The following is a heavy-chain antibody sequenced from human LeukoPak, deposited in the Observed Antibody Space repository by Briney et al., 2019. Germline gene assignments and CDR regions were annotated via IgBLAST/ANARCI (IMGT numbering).Heavy chain of an antibody. Sequence: PSETLSLTCTVSGGSISSYYWSWIRQPAGKGLEWIGRIYTSGSTNYNPSLKSRVTMSVDTSKNQFSLKLSSVTAADTAVYYCAREGYYYGSGSQSFDIWGQGTMVTVSS. CDR1: GGSISSYY. V-gene: IGHV4-4*07. J-gene: IGHJ3*02. CDR3: AREGYYYGSGSQSFDI. CDR2: IYTSGST. D-gene: IGHD3-10*01.